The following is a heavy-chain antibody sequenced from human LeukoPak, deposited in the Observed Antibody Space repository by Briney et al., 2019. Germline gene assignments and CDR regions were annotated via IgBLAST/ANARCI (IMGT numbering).Heavy chain of an antibody. J-gene: IGHJ4*02. CDR2: IYPSGST. CDR3: ARNGGNSDVDY. CDR1: GGSVSSDGYY. Sequence: KPSETLSLTCTVSGGSVSSDGYYWSWIRQPPGKGLEWIGEIYPSGSTNYNPSLKSRVTISVDKSKNQFSLKLSSVTAADTAVYYCARNGGNSDVDYWGQGTLVTVYS. V-gene: IGHV4-61*08. D-gene: IGHD4-23*01.